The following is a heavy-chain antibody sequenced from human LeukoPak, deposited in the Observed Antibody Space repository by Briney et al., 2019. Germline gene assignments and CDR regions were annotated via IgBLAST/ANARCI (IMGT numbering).Heavy chain of an antibody. CDR2: IYHSGST. V-gene: IGHV4-38-2*02. CDR1: GYSISSGYY. D-gene: IGHD6-6*01. CDR3: VGSSSSLLLVSYYYYYMDV. J-gene: IGHJ6*03. Sequence: PSETLSLTCTVSGYSISSGYYWGWIRQPPGKGLEWIGSIYHSGSTYYNPSLKSRVTIPVDTSKNQFSLKLSSVTAADTAVYYCVGSSSSLLLVSYYYYYMDVWGKGTTVTVSS.